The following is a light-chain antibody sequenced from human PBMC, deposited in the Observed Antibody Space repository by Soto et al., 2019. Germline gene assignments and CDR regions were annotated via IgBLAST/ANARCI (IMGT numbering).Light chain of an antibody. CDR2: DVS. CDR1: SSDVGGYSY. Sequence: QYVLTQPASVSGSPGQSIAISCTGTSSDVGGYSYVSWYQQQPGKAPKLVISDVSNRPSGVSDRFSGSKSGNTASLTISGLQTEDEADYYCASYTTSSTYVFGTGTKVTVL. J-gene: IGLJ1*01. V-gene: IGLV2-14*01. CDR3: ASYTTSSTYV.